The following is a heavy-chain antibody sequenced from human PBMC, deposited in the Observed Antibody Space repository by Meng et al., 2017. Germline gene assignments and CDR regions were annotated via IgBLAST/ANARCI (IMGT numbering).Heavy chain of an antibody. D-gene: IGHD2-2*01. Sequence: GESLKISCAASGFTFSSYWMSWVRQAPGKGLEWVANIKQDGSEKYYVDSVKGRFTIPRDNAKNSLYLQMNSLRAEDTAVYYCARDEGYCSSTSCYRYYYYGMDVWGQGTTVTVSS. CDR3: ARDEGYCSSTSCYRYYYYGMDV. CDR1: GFTFSSYW. CDR2: IKQDGSEK. J-gene: IGHJ6*02. V-gene: IGHV3-7*01.